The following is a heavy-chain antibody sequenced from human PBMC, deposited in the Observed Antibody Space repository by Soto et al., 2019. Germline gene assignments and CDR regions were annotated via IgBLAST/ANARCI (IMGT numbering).Heavy chain of an antibody. CDR3: ARGRGRVTAAGRNDY. V-gene: IGHV4-34*01. D-gene: IGHD6-13*01. CDR1: GGSFSGYY. CDR2: INHSGST. J-gene: IGHJ4*02. Sequence: QVQLQQWGAGLLKPSETLSLTGAVSGGSFSGYYWSWIRQPPGKGLEWIGAINHSGSTNYNPSLKSRVTISVDTSKNQFHLKLSSVTAADTAVYYCARGRGRVTAAGRNDYWGQGTLVTVSS.